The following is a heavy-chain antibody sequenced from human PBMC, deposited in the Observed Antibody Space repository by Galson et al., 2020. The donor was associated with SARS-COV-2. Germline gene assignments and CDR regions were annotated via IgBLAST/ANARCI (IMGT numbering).Heavy chain of an antibody. D-gene: IGHD3-10*01. V-gene: IGHV1-2*02. CDR1: GYPFTGHY. CDR2: INPNSGGT. Sequence: ASVKVSCKPSGYPFTGHYMHWVRQAPGQGLEWMGWINPNSGGTKYAQKFQGRVTMTRDTSISTAYMEVSRLRSDDTASYYCARAGQSPDYYYYYNLDVWGQGTTVTVSS. J-gene: IGHJ6*02. CDR3: ARAGQSPDYYYYYNLDV.